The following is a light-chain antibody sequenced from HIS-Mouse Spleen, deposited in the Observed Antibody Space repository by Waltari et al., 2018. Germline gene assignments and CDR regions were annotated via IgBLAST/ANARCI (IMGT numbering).Light chain of an antibody. CDR2: GAS. CDR1: QSVSSSY. V-gene: IGKV3-20*01. J-gene: IGKJ3*01. Sequence: EIVLTQSPGTLSLSPGERATLSCRASQSVSSSYLAWYQQKHGQTPRLLLYGASSRATGIPDRFSGSGSGTDFTLTICRLEPEDFAVYDCQQYGSSPFTFGPGTKVDIK. CDR3: QQYGSSPFT.